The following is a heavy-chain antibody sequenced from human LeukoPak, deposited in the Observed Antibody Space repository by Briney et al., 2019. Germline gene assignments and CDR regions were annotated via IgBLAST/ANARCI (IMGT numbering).Heavy chain of an antibody. CDR1: GFTFSSYW. Sequence: GGSLRLSCAASGFTFSSYWMHWVRQVPGKGLVWVSRINNDGGTTNYADSVKGRFTISRDNVKNTLYLQMNSLRAEDTAVYYCAKDQGDIVLMVYAGGVYDYWGQGTLVTVSS. V-gene: IGHV3-74*01. CDR2: INNDGGTT. CDR3: AKDQGDIVLMVYAGGVYDY. D-gene: IGHD2-8*01. J-gene: IGHJ4*02.